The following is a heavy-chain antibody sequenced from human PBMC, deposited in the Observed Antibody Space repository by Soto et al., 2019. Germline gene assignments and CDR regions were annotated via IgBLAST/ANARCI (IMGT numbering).Heavy chain of an antibody. CDR2: IFHSGST. CDR3: VRWGDQDNYFGP. CDR1: GGSIDSGGYY. V-gene: IGHV4-31*01. J-gene: IGHJ5*02. Sequence: QVQLQESGPGVVKPSQTLSLTCTVSGGSIDSGGYYWHWIRQHPGKGLEWIAYIFHSGSTHYNPSLRSLLTTSMHTSNNQFSLELSSVTAADTAVYYSVRWGDQDNYFGPWGQGSLVTVSS. D-gene: IGHD2-21*02.